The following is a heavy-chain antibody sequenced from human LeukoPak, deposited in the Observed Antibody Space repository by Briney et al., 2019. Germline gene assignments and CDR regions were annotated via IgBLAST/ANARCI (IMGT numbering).Heavy chain of an antibody. CDR3: ARDRPGGFGELYGYYFDY. D-gene: IGHD3-10*01. CDR2: ISSSSTTI. Sequence: GGSLRLSCAASGLTFSSYSMNWVRQAPGKGLEWVSYISSSSTTIYYAVSVKGRFTTSRDNAKNSLYLQMNRLSAEDTAVYYCARDRPGGFGELYGYYFDYWGQGTLVTVST. CDR1: GLTFSSYS. J-gene: IGHJ4*02. V-gene: IGHV3-48*04.